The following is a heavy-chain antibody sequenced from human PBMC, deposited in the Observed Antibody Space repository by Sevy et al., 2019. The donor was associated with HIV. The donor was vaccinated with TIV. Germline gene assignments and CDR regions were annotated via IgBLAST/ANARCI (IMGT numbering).Heavy chain of an antibody. CDR1: GFSFSSYS. V-gene: IGHV3-48*01. CDR3: GRTVSGSYRYDDY. CDR2: ISRSTSAR. J-gene: IGHJ4*02. D-gene: IGHD3-16*02. Sequence: GGSLRLSCGASGFSFSSYSMNWVRQGPGKGLEWVSYISRSTSARDYAESVKGGFIVSRDNAKNSLFLQMNSLRVEDTAVYYCGRTVSGSYRYDDYWGQGTLVTVSS.